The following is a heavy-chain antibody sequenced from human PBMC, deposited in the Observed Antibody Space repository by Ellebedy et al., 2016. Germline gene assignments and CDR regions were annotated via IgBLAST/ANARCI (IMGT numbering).Heavy chain of an antibody. CDR3: VRDVSATAVLDY. J-gene: IGHJ4*02. CDR2: IKPDGRVK. Sequence: GESLKISCAASGFTFSNYWIHWVRQAPGKGLEWVADIKPDGRVKYYGDSVKGRFTISRDNTDNSVYLQMNSLRADDMAVYYCVRDVSATAVLDYWGQGTLVTVSS. V-gene: IGHV3-7*01. D-gene: IGHD6-13*01. CDR1: GFTFSNYW.